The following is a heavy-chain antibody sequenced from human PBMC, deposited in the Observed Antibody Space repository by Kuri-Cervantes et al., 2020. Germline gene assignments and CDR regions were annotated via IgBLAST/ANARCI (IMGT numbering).Heavy chain of an antibody. D-gene: IGHD4-17*01. CDR1: GYTFTSSA. CDR2: INTGNGKT. CDR3: ARVFGDYGDRYFDL. J-gene: IGHJ2*01. Sequence: ASVKVSCKASGYTFTSSAIHWVRQAPGQRLEWMGWINTGNGKTKYSQTFQGRVTITRDTSASTAYMDLSSLRSEDTAVYYCARVFGDYGDRYFDLWGRGTLVTVSS. V-gene: IGHV1-3*04.